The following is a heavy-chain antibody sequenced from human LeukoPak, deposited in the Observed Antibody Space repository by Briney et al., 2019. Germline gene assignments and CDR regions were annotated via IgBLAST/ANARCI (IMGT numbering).Heavy chain of an antibody. CDR1: GYTFTSYG. CDR3: ANNYYDSSGPGPDFAFDI. V-gene: IGHV1-18*01. J-gene: IGHJ3*02. D-gene: IGHD3-22*01. Sequence: APVKVSCKASGYTFTSYGISWVRQAPGQGLEWMGWISAYNGNTNYVQKLQGRVTMTTDTSTSTAYMELRSLRSDDTAVYYCANNYYDSSGPGPDFAFDIWGQGTMVTVSS. CDR2: ISAYNGNT.